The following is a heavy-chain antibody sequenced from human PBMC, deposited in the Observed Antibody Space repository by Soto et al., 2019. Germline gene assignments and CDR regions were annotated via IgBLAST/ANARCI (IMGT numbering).Heavy chain of an antibody. V-gene: IGHV3-21*01. Sequence: TGGSLRLSCTVSGFPFNNYGINWVRQAPGKGLEWVSSVSKSDYTYYSDSVKGRFTISRDNAKNSVSLQMNTLRVEDTAVYYCAREDSIIIPAVSDFWGQGTLVTVSS. J-gene: IGHJ4*02. CDR2: VSKSDYT. CDR1: GFPFNNYG. D-gene: IGHD2-2*01. CDR3: AREDSIIIPAVSDF.